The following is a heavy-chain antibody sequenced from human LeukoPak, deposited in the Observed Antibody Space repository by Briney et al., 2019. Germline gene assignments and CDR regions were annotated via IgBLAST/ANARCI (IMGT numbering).Heavy chain of an antibody. CDR1: GGSISSGGYY. V-gene: IGHV4-31*03. D-gene: IGHD6-19*01. CDR3: ARDLHSSGGSLTD. J-gene: IGHJ4*02. Sequence: SETLSLTCTVSGGSISSGGYYWSWIRQHPGKGLEWIGYIYYSGSTYYNPSLKSRVTISVDTSKNQFSLKLSSVTAADTAVYYCARDLHSSGGSLTDWGQGTLVAVSS. CDR2: IYYSGST.